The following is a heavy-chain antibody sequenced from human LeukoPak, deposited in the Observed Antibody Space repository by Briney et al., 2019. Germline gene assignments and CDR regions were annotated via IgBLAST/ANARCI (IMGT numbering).Heavy chain of an antibody. CDR2: IYYSGST. V-gene: IGHV4-59*08. CDR1: GGSISTYF. D-gene: IGHD5-12*01. CDR3: ARSLIVATAGLIFDY. Sequence: SETLSLTCTVSGGSISTYFWSWIRQPPGKGLEWIGYIYYSGSTNYNPSLKSRVTISLDTSKNQFSLKLSSVTAADTAVYYCARSLIVATAGLIFDYWGQGTLVTVSS. J-gene: IGHJ4*02.